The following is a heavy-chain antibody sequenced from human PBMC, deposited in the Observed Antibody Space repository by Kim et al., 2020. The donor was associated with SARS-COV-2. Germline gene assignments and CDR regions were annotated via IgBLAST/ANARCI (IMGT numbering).Heavy chain of an antibody. J-gene: IGHJ6*03. V-gene: IGHV1-18*01. CDR2: ISAYNGNT. CDR1: GYTFTSYG. CDR3: ARLPYVPVVAASKGGYYYYYMDV. Sequence: ASVKVSCKASGYTFTSYGISWVRQAPGQGLEWMGWISAYNGNTNYAQKLQGRVTMTTDTSTSTAYMELRSLRSDDTAVYYCARLPYVPVVAASKGGYYYYYMDVWGKGTTVTVSS. D-gene: IGHD2-15*01.